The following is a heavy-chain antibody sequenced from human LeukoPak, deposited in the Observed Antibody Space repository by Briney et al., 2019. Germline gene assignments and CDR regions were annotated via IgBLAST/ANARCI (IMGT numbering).Heavy chain of an antibody. J-gene: IGHJ4*02. Sequence: ASVKVSCKASGYTFTGYYMHWVRQAPGQGLEWMGWINPNSGGTNYVQKFQGRVTMTRDTSISTAYMELSRLRSDDTAVYYCARGSTRTYYDILTGQYFDYWGQGTLVTVSS. CDR1: GYTFTGYY. CDR3: ARGSTRTYYDILTGQYFDY. D-gene: IGHD3-9*01. V-gene: IGHV1-2*02. CDR2: INPNSGGT.